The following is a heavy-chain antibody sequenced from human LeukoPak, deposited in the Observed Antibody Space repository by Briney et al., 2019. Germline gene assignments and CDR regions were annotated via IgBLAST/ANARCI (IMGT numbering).Heavy chain of an antibody. CDR3: ARRVVLTRYYYFDY. V-gene: IGHV3-30*04. J-gene: IGHJ4*02. Sequence: QPGRSLRLSCAASGFTFSSYAMHWVRQAPGKGLEWVAVISYDGSNKYYADSVKGRFTISRDNSKNTLYLQMNSLGVEDTAVYYCARRVVLTRYYYFDYWGQGTLVIVSS. CDR2: ISYDGSNK. D-gene: IGHD3-9*01. CDR1: GFTFSSYA.